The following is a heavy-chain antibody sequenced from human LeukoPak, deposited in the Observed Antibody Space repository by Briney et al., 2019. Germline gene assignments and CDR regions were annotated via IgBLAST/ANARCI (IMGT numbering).Heavy chain of an antibody. V-gene: IGHV3-21*01. CDR3: ATDVGYCTGTSCQLHYFDY. CDR2: ISSSSSYI. CDR1: GCTFDDYA. J-gene: IGHJ4*02. D-gene: IGHD2-2*01. Sequence: PGRSLRLSCAASGCTFDDYAMHWVRKAPGQGLEWVSSISSSSSYIYYADSVKGRFTISRDNAKNSLYLQMNSLRAEATAVYYCATDVGYCTGTSCQLHYFDYWGQGPLVPVSS.